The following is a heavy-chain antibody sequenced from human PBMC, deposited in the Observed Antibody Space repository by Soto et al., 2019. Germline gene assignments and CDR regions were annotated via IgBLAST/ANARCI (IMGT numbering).Heavy chain of an antibody. V-gene: IGHV1-18*01. CDR3: ARDPWLQEIDY. J-gene: IGHJ4*02. CDR1: GYTFTTYG. CDR2: ISAFNGNT. D-gene: IGHD5-12*01. Sequence: GASVKVSCKASGYTFTTYGISWVRQRPGQGLEWMGWISAFNGNTKSAQKFQGRVTMTTDTSTTTAYMEVRSLRSDDTAVYYCARDPWLQEIDYWGQGTLVTVSS.